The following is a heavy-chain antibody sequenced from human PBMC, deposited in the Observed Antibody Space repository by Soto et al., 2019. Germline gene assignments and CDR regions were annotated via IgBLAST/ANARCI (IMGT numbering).Heavy chain of an antibody. CDR2: MNPNSGIV. V-gene: IGHV1-8*01. J-gene: IGHJ5*02. D-gene: IGHD4-17*01. CDR1: GYTFIRSY. CDR3: AREYGANSGWFDP. Sequence: SSEKISCKASGYTFIRSYNNCVRQATGQVPEWMGWMNPNSGIVGYAQKFRDRVPLTTDTSISTAYMELSSLNSEDTAVYYCAREYGANSGWFDPWGQGTLVTVSS.